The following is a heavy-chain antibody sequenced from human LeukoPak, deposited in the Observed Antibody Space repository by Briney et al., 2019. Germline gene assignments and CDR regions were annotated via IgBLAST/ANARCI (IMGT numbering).Heavy chain of an antibody. J-gene: IGHJ4*02. CDR3: ARELISGSGSDSYFDY. D-gene: IGHD3-10*01. Sequence: GGSLRLSCEVSGFTFSSYHMNWVRQAPGKGLEWVSVIYSGGSTYYADSVKGRFTISRDNSKNTLYLQMNSLRAEDTAVYYCARELISGSGSDSYFDYWGQGTLVTVSS. V-gene: IGHV3-53*01. CDR1: GFTFSSYH. CDR2: IYSGGST.